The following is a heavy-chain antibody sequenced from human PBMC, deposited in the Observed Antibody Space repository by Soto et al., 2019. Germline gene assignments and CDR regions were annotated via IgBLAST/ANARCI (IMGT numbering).Heavy chain of an antibody. CDR2: ISGSGGST. J-gene: IGHJ4*02. D-gene: IGHD3-22*01. CDR3: AKAGSYDISGYLPY. V-gene: IGHV3-23*01. CDR1: GFTFSSYG. Sequence: EVQLLESGGGLVQPGGSLRLSCAASGFTFSSYGMSWVRQAPGEGLEWVSAISGSGGSTYYADSVKGRCTISRDNSKNTLYLQMNSLRAADTAVSYCAKAGSYDISGYLPYWGQGTLVTVSS.